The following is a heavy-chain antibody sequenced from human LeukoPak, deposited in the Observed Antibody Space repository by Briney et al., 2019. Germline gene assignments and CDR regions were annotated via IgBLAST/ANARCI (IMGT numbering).Heavy chain of an antibody. J-gene: IGHJ4*02. V-gene: IGHV4-59*08. Sequence: PSETLSLTCTVSGGSISSYYWSWVRQPPGKGLGWVGYIYYSGSTNYNPSLKSRVTISVDTSKNQFSLKLSSVTAADTAVYYCARHYRPYYYDSSGYYSHFDYWGQGTLVTVSS. D-gene: IGHD3-22*01. CDR3: ARHYRPYYYDSSGYYSHFDY. CDR2: IYYSGST. CDR1: GGSISSYY.